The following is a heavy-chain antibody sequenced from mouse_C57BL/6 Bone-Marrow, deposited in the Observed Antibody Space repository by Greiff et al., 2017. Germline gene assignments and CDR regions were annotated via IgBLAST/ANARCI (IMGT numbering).Heavy chain of an antibody. CDR3: TSTTVVATPYYFDY. D-gene: IGHD1-1*01. Sequence: VQLQQSGAELVRPGASVKLSCTASGFNIKDDYMHWVKQRPEQGLEWIGWIDPENGDTEYASKFQGKATITADTSSNTAYLQLSSLTSEDTAVYDCTSTTVVATPYYFDYWGQGTTLTVSS. CDR1: GFNIKDDY. V-gene: IGHV14-4*01. J-gene: IGHJ2*01. CDR2: IDPENGDT.